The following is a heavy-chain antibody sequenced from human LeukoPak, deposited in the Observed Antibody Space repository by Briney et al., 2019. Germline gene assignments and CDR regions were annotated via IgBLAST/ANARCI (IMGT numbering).Heavy chain of an antibody. Sequence: SETLSLTCAVYGGSFSGYYWSWIRQPPGKGLEWIGEINHGGSTNYNPSLKSRVTISVDTSKNQFSLKLSSVTAADTAVYYCARGVYRTRQWHYWGQGTLVTVSS. CDR2: INHGGST. D-gene: IGHD6-19*01. CDR1: GGSFSGYY. J-gene: IGHJ4*02. V-gene: IGHV4-34*01. CDR3: ARGVYRTRQWHY.